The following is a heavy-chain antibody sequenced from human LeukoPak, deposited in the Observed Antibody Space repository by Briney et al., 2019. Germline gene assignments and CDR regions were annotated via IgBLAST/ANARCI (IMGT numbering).Heavy chain of an antibody. D-gene: IGHD1-1*01. V-gene: IGHV3-21*01. CDR2: ISDSNSYI. CDR3: ERALTKLTYEGY. Sequence: GGSLRLSCAASGFTFSSYTMHWIRQAPGKGLEWVSSISDSNSYIFYADSVKGRFTVSRDNAKDSLYLQMNSLRGEDTAVYYCERALTKLTYEGYWGQGTLVTVS. J-gene: IGHJ4*02. CDR1: GFTFSSYT.